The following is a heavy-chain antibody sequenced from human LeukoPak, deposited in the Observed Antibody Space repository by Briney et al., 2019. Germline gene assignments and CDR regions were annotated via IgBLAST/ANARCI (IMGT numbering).Heavy chain of an antibody. Sequence: GRSLRLSCAASGFPFDDYAMHWVRQAPGKGLEWVSGISGNSGSIGYADSVKGRFTISRDNAKNSLYLQMNSLRAEDTALYYCAKDIGSGHDCFDYWGQGTLVIVSS. V-gene: IGHV3-9*01. CDR1: GFPFDDYA. CDR3: AKDIGSGHDCFDY. D-gene: IGHD5-12*01. J-gene: IGHJ4*02. CDR2: ISGNSGSI.